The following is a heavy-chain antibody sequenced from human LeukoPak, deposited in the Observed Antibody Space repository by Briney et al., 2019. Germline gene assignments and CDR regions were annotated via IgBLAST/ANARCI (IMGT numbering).Heavy chain of an antibody. J-gene: IGHJ4*02. D-gene: IGHD3-22*01. CDR1: GFTFSDYY. Sequence: GGSLRLSCAASGFTFSDYYMSWIRQAPGKGLEWVSYISSSGSTIYYADSVKGRFTISRDNAKNSLYLQMNSLRAEDTAVYYCARESPVYYYDSSGMIDYWGQGTLVTVSS. V-gene: IGHV3-11*01. CDR2: ISSSGSTI. CDR3: ARESPVYYYDSSGMIDY.